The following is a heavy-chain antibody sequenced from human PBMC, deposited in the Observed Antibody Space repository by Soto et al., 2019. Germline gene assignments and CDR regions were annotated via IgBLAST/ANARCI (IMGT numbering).Heavy chain of an antibody. CDR3: ARRPAAGTYGMDV. CDR1: GYSFTSYW. V-gene: IGHV5-51*01. Sequence: PGESLKISCKGSGYSFTSYWIGWVRQMPGKGLKWMGIIYPGVFVPKYSPSFQGQVTISADKSIRTAYLQWSSLKASDTAMYYRARRPAAGTYGMDVWGQGTTVTVSS. D-gene: IGHD6-13*01. CDR2: IYPGVFVP. J-gene: IGHJ6*02.